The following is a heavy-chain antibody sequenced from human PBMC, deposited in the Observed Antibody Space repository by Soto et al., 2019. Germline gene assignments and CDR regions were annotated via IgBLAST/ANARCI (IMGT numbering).Heavy chain of an antibody. J-gene: IGHJ2*01. V-gene: IGHV4-59*01. D-gene: IGHD4-17*01. Sequence: QVQLQESGPGLVKPSETLSLTCTVSGGSISSYYWSWIRQPPGKGLEWIGYIYYSGSTNYNPSLKSRVTISVDTSKNQFSLKLSSVTAADTAVYYCARVRGSKTTVTTPYWYFDLWGRGTLVTVSS. CDR3: ARVRGSKTTVTTPYWYFDL. CDR1: GGSISSYY. CDR2: IYYSGST.